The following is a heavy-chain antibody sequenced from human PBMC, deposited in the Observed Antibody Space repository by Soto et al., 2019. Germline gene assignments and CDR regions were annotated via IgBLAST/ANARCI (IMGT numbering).Heavy chain of an antibody. Sequence: QVQLVQSGAEVKKPGSSVKVSCKASGGTFSSYAISWVRQAPGQGLEWMGGIIPIFGTANYAQKFQGRVTITADESTSAPYMELSSLRSADTAVYYCARVFLQTPHYYSYGMDVWGQGTTVTVSS. CDR1: GGTFSSYA. CDR2: IIPIFGTA. CDR3: ARVFLQTPHYYSYGMDV. J-gene: IGHJ6*02. D-gene: IGHD3-10*02. V-gene: IGHV1-69*12.